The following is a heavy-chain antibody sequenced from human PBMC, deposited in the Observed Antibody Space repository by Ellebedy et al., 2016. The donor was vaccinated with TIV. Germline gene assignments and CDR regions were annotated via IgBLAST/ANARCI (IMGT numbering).Heavy chain of an antibody. CDR3: VKWVDS. CDR1: GGPITSYF. CDR2: MYHTGIT. D-gene: IGHD1-26*01. J-gene: IGHJ4*02. V-gene: IGHV4-59*08. Sequence: SETLSLTFTVSGGPITSYFWSWVRPPPGKALDWIGYMYHTGITSYNPSLKSRVTISVDTSKNQFSLRLTSVTAADTAVDYCVKWVDSWGRGTLVVVSS.